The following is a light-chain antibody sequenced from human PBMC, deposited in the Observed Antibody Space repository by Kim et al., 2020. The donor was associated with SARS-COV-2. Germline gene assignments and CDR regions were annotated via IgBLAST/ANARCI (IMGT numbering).Light chain of an antibody. CDR1: QGITTY. Sequence: DIQMTQSPSSLSASVGDRVTITCRASQGITTYLAWYQQKPGKVPKLLIYGASTLQSGVPSRFSGSGSGTDFTLTISSLQPEDVATYYCQKYNSDLWTFGQGTKVDIK. V-gene: IGKV1-27*01. CDR3: QKYNSDLWT. J-gene: IGKJ1*01. CDR2: GAS.